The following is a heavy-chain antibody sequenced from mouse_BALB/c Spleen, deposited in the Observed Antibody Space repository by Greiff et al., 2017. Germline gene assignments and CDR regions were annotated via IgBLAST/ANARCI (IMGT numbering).Heavy chain of an antibody. D-gene: IGHD3-1*01. CDR3: TRRGAYDYDAMDY. CDR2: IYPGSGST. J-gene: IGHJ4*01. Sequence: LKQPGSELVRPGASVKLSCKASGYTFTSYWMHWVKQRPGQGLEWIGNIYPGSGSTNYDDKFKSKATLTVDTSSSTAYMQLSSLTSEDSAVYYCTRRGAYDYDAMDYWGQGTSVTVSS. CDR1: GYTFTSYW. V-gene: IGHV1S22*01.